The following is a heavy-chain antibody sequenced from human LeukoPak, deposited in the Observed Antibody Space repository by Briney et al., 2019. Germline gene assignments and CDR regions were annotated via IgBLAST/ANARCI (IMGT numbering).Heavy chain of an antibody. Sequence: GASVKVSCKASGGTFSSYAISWVRQAPGQGLEWMGGIIPTFGTANYAQKFQGRVTITADESTSTAYMELSSLRSEDTAVYYCARCDILTGYFDYWGQGTLVTVSS. CDR3: ARCDILTGYFDY. J-gene: IGHJ4*02. CDR1: GGTFSSYA. V-gene: IGHV1-69*13. CDR2: IIPTFGTA. D-gene: IGHD3-9*01.